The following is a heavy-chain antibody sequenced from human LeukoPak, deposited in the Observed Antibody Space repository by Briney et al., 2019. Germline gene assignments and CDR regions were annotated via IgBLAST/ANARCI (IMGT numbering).Heavy chain of an antibody. Sequence: PSETLSLTCTVSGDSISSYYWSWIRQPPGKGLEWIGYIYYSGSTNYDPSLKSRATISVDTSKSQFSLKLSSVTAADTAVYYCARRGDYGDYPFDYWGQGTLVTVSS. J-gene: IGHJ4*02. D-gene: IGHD4-17*01. CDR3: ARRGDYGDYPFDY. CDR1: GDSISSYY. V-gene: IGHV4-59*01. CDR2: IYYSGST.